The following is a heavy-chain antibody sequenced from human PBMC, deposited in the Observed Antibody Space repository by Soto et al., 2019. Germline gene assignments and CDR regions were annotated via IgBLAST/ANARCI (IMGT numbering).Heavy chain of an antibody. CDR3: AKGDYDFWSGYFDY. V-gene: IGHV3-23*01. J-gene: IGHJ4*02. CDR2: ISGSGGST. D-gene: IGHD3-3*01. Sequence: LRLSCAASGFTFSSYAMSWVRQAPGKGLEWVSAISGSGGSTYYADSVKGRFTISRDNSKNTLYLQMNSLRAEDTAVYYCAKGDYDFWSGYFDYWGQGTLVTVSS. CDR1: GFTFSSYA.